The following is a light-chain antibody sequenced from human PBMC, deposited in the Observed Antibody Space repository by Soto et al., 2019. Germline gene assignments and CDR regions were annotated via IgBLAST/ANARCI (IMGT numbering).Light chain of an antibody. CDR3: YSYPTDEFPM. Sequence: QSALTQPASVSGSPGQSITISCSGTGADPSHYTFVSWYQQHPGKAPRLLIFDVSNRPSGVSNRFSGSKSGNTASLTIAGLQAQDEADDFCYSYPTDEFPMFGGGTKLTVL. V-gene: IGLV2-14*03. CDR2: DVS. CDR1: GADPSHYTF. J-gene: IGLJ3*02.